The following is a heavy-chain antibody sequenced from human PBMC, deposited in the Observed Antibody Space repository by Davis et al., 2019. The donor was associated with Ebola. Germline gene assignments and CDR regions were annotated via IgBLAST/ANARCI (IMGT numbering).Heavy chain of an antibody. CDR1: GFTFSSYS. Sequence: PGGSLRLSCAASGFTFSSYSMNWVRQAPGKGLEWVSSISSSSSYIYYADSVKGRFTISRDNAKNSLYLQMNSLRAEDTAVYYCASGNLGSADGGYWGQGTLVTVSS. CDR2: ISSSSSYI. CDR3: ASGNLGSADGGY. V-gene: IGHV3-21*01. J-gene: IGHJ4*02. D-gene: IGHD6-25*01.